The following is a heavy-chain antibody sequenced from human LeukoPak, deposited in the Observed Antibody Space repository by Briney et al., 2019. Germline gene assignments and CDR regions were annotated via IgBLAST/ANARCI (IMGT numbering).Heavy chain of an antibody. CDR1: GFTFSNYW. Sequence: HSGGSLRLSCAASGFTFSNYWMSWVRQAPGNGLEWVANIKRDGSEKYYVGSVKGRFTISRDNAKNSLYLQMNSLRVEDTAVYYCARDHGSSWETFDYWGQGTLVTVSS. V-gene: IGHV3-7*03. CDR2: IKRDGSEK. CDR3: ARDHGSSWETFDY. J-gene: IGHJ4*02. D-gene: IGHD6-13*01.